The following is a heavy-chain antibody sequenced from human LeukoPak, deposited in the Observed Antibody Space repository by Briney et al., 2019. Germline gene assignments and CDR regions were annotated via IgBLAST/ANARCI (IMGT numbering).Heavy chain of an antibody. CDR3: ARARGIDLESRGLDY. D-gene: IGHD3-10*01. V-gene: IGHV3-48*03. CDR2: ISSSGSTI. Sequence: GGSLRLSCAVSGFTFSSYEMNWVRQAPGKGLEWVSYISSSGSTIYYADSVKGRFTISRDNAKNSLYLQMNSLRAEDTAVYYCARARGIDLESRGLDYWGQGTLVTVSS. CDR1: GFTFSSYE. J-gene: IGHJ4*02.